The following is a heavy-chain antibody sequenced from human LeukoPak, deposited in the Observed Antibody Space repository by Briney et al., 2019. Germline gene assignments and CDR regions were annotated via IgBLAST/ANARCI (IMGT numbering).Heavy chain of an antibody. J-gene: IGHJ4*02. D-gene: IGHD6-19*01. CDR3: AKRYSSGWYYFDY. CDR1: GFTFSNYG. V-gene: IGHV3-30*18. CDR2: ISYDGSNK. Sequence: PGRSLRLSCAASGFTFSNYGMHWVRQAPGKGLEWVAVISYDGSNKYYADSVKGRFTISRDSSKNTVYLQMNSLRAEDTAVYYCAKRYSSGWYYFDYWGQGTLVTVSS.